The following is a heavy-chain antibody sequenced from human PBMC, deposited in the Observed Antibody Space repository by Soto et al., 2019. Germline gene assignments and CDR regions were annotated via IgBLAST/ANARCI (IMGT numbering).Heavy chain of an antibody. D-gene: IGHD2-2*02. CDR1: GFTFSSYA. CDR2: ISGSGGST. V-gene: IGHV3-23*01. J-gene: IGHJ4*02. CDR3: AKDKYPAAITYYFDY. Sequence: GGSLRLSCAASGFTFSSYAMSWVRQAPGKGLEWVSAISGSGGSTYYADSVKGRFTISRDNSKNTLYLQMNGLRAEDTAVYYCAKDKYPAAITYYFDYWGQGTLVTVSS.